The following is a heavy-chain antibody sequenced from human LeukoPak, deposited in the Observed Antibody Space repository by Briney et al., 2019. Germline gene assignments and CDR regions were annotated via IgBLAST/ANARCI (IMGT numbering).Heavy chain of an antibody. V-gene: IGHV3-30*04. CDR3: ARGGLVAAGSRTYHFDY. CDR2: ISYDGSNK. Sequence: GRSLRLSCAASGFTFSSYAMHWVRQAPGKGLEWVAVISYDGSNKYYADSVKGRFTISRDNSKNTLYLQMNSLRAEDTAVYYCARGGLVAAGSRTYHFDYWGQGTLVTVSS. J-gene: IGHJ4*02. CDR1: GFTFSSYA. D-gene: IGHD6-13*01.